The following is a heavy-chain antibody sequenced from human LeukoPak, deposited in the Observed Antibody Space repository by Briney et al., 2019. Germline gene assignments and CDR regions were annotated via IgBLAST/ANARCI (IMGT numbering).Heavy chain of an antibody. CDR2: ISSSSSYI. J-gene: IGHJ3*02. V-gene: IGHV3-21*01. CDR3: ARARATPGLDAFDI. Sequence: GGSLRLSCAASGFTFSSYSMNWVRQAPGKGLEWVSSISSSSSYIYYADSVKGRFTISRDNAKNSLYLQMDSLRAEDTAVYYCARARATPGLDAFDIWGQGTMVTVSS. CDR1: GFTFSSYS.